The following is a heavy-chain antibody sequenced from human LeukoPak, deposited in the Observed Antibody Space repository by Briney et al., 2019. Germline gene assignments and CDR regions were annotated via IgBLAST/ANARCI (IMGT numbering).Heavy chain of an antibody. V-gene: IGHV3-7*03. J-gene: IGHJ1*01. CDR3: ARDLAAAAT. Sequence: WGSLRLSCAGSGFTFRSYWMSWVRQAPGKGLEWVANINQDGGERHYVDSVKGRFTISRDNAKSSLYLQMNSLRVEDTAVYYCARDLAAAATWGQGTLVTVSS. CDR1: GFTFRSYW. D-gene: IGHD6-13*01. CDR2: INQDGGER.